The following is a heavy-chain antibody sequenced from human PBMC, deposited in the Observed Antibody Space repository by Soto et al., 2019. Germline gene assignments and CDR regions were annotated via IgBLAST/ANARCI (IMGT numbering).Heavy chain of an antibody. CDR2: ISGSGGST. Sequence: GGSLSLSCAPPGFIISNYAMSWVRQAPGKGLEWVSAISGSGGSTYYADSVKGGFTISRDNSKNALYLQMDSLRAEDTAVYFCAKGPTIFGVVITYSYYYGFDVCGQGTTVTVSS. D-gene: IGHD3-3*01. V-gene: IGHV3-23*01. CDR3: AKGPTIFGVVITYSYYYGFDV. CDR1: GFIISNYA. J-gene: IGHJ6*02.